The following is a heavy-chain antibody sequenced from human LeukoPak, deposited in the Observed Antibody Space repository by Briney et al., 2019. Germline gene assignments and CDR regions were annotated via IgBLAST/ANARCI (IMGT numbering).Heavy chain of an antibody. CDR1: GFTFSSYW. CDR3: AREVHGLWLGELKGGSLSLGMDV. V-gene: IGHV3-7*03. J-gene: IGHJ6*04. CDR2: IKQDGSEK. Sequence: GGSLRLSCAASGFTFSSYWMSWVRQAPGKGLEWVANIKQDGSEKYYVDSVKGRFTISRDNAKNSLYLQMNSLRAEDTAVYYCAREVHGLWLGELKGGSLSLGMDVWGKGTTVTVSS. D-gene: IGHD3-10*01.